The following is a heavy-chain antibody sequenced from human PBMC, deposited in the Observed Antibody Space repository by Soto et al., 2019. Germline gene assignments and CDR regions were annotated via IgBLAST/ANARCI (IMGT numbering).Heavy chain of an antibody. CDR1: GGSISSYY. CDR3: ARDSGNYYDSSGYYPSLLRRAFDI. D-gene: IGHD3-22*01. V-gene: IGHV4-59*12. J-gene: IGHJ3*02. CDR2: IYYSGST. Sequence: SETLSLTCTVSGGSISSYYWSWIRQPPGKGLEWIGYIYYSGSTNYNPSLKSRVTISVDTSKNQFSLKLSSVTAADTAVYYCARDSGNYYDSSGYYPSLLRRAFDIWGQGTMVNVS.